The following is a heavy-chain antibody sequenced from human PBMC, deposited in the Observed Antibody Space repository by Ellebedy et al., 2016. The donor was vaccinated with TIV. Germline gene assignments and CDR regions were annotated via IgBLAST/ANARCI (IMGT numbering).Heavy chain of an antibody. J-gene: IGHJ3*02. CDR3: AQEGSGGTSAAFDI. CDR1: GFSFSGYN. D-gene: IGHD3-10*01. CDR2: IHYDGRQ. Sequence: GESLKISCAASGFSFSGYNMHWVRQVPGRGLEWVAFIHYDGRQFSADSVKGRFTVSRDNSHNIVYLQVNSLRIEDTAVYYCAQEGSGGTSAAFDIWGQGAMVTVSS. V-gene: IGHV3-30*02.